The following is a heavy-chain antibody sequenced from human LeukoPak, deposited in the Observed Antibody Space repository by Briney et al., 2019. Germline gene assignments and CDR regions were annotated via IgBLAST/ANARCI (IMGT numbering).Heavy chain of an antibody. CDR2: INPSGGST. CDR1: GYTFTSYY. Sequence: ASVKVSCKASGYTFTSYYMHWVRQAPGQGLEWMGIINPSGGSTSYAQKLQGRVTMTRDTSTSTVYMELSSLRSEDTAVYYCARGEWENNAMAYYFDYWGQGTLVTVSS. CDR3: ARGEWENNAMAYYFDY. V-gene: IGHV1-46*01. D-gene: IGHD1-26*01. J-gene: IGHJ4*02.